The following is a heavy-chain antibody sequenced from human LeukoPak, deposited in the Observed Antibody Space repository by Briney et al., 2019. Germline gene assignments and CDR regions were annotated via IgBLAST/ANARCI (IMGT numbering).Heavy chain of an antibody. CDR3: ARASWGYDFEY. D-gene: IGHD7-27*01. V-gene: IGHV3-53*01. Sequence: TGGSLRLSCAASGFSISNNYMSWVSQAPGKGLEWVSVIYNSGATYYADSVKGRFTISRDNSNNTVHLQMNSLRVEDTAMYYCARASWGYDFEYWGLGALVTVSS. CDR1: GFSISNNY. CDR2: IYNSGAT. J-gene: IGHJ4*02.